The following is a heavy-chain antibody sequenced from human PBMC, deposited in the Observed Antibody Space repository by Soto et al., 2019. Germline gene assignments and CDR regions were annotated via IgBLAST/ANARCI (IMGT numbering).Heavy chain of an antibody. D-gene: IGHD5-12*01. CDR1: GYTFFTYD. V-gene: IGHV1-18*01. Sequence: QVHLVQSGVDVKTPGAAVKVSCQASGYTFFTYDISWVRQAPGRGLEWMGWISTYSGDTKYAQKFQGRVTMTTDTSTTTAYLELSSLCSDDTAVYYCARHHGPTTSEKWFDPWGQGTLVTVSS. J-gene: IGHJ5*02. CDR3: ARHHGPTTSEKWFDP. CDR2: ISTYSGDT.